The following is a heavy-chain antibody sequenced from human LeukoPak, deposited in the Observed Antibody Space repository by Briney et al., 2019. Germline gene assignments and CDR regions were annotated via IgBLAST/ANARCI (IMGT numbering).Heavy chain of an antibody. CDR2: INPNSGGT. Sequence: ASVKVSCKASGYTFTGYYMHWVRQAPGQGLEWMGWINPNSGGTNYAQKFQGRVTMTRDTSISTAHMELSRLRSDDTAVYYCARNYDSSGYYTPGAYWGQGTLVTVSS. V-gene: IGHV1-2*02. J-gene: IGHJ4*02. D-gene: IGHD3-22*01. CDR3: ARNYDSSGYYTPGAY. CDR1: GYTFTGYY.